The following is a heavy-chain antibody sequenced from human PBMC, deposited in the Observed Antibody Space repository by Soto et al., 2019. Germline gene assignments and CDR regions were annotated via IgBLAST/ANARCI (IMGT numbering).Heavy chain of an antibody. CDR3: AKGPAIVLVPAAMNYYYGMDV. CDR1: GFTFSSYG. Sequence: QVQLVESGGGVVQPGRSLRLSCAASGFTFSSYGMHWVRQAPGKGLEWVAVISYDGSNKYYAYAVKGRFTISRDNSKNTLYLQINSLRAEDTAGYYCAKGPAIVLVPAAMNYYYGMDVWGQGTTVTVSS. D-gene: IGHD2-2*01. J-gene: IGHJ6*02. V-gene: IGHV3-30*18. CDR2: ISYDGSNK.